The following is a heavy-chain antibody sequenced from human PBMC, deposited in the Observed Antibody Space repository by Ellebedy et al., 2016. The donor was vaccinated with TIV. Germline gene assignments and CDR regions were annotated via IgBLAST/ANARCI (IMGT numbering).Heavy chain of an antibody. CDR2: INPSDSDT. D-gene: IGHD5-24*01. CDR1: GYSFASYW. Sequence: GESLKISCKGSGYSFASYWNSWVRQMPGKGLAWMGKINPSDSDTNYSPSFQGHVSFSADTSISTAYLQWSGLKASDTAMYYCATQLERRGGASSWGQGTLVTVSS. V-gene: IGHV5-10-1*01. J-gene: IGHJ5*02. CDR3: ATQLERRGGASS.